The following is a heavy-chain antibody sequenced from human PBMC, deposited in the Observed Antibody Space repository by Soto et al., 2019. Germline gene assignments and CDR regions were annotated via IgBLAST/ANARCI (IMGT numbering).Heavy chain of an antibody. V-gene: IGHV1-8*01. CDR3: ARESSRYSSSWYPRAYYYYGMDV. CDR2: MNPNSGNT. Sequence: QVQLVQSGAEVKKPGASVKVSCKASGYTFTSYDINWVRQATGQGLEWMGWMNPNSGNTGYAQKFQGRVTMTRNTSISTAYMELSSLRSEDTAVYYCARESSRYSSSWYPRAYYYYGMDVWGQGTTVTVSS. CDR1: GYTFTSYD. J-gene: IGHJ6*02. D-gene: IGHD6-13*01.